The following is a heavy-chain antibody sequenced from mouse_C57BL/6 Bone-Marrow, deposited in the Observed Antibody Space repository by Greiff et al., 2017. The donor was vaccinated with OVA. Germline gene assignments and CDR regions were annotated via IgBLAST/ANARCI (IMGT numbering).Heavy chain of an antibody. V-gene: IGHV1-42*01. J-gene: IGHJ4*01. CDR2: INPSTGGT. CDR1: GYSFTGYY. D-gene: IGHD1-1*01. CDR3: ARMGIIYVVLMDY. Sequence: EVQLQQSGPELVKPGASVKISCKASGYSFTGYYMNWVKQSPEKSLEWIGEINPSTGGTTYNQKFKAKATLTVDKSSSTAYMQLKSLTSEDSAVYYCARMGIIYVVLMDYWGQGTSVTVSS.